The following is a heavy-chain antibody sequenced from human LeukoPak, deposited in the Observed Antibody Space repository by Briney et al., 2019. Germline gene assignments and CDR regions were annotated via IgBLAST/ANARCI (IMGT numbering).Heavy chain of an antibody. J-gene: IGHJ1*01. V-gene: IGHV3-7*01. CDR2: IKEDGSEK. CDR1: GFTFSRYW. D-gene: IGHD3-22*01. CDR3: ATDQDHGYFRQ. Sequence: GGSLRLSCVASGFTFSRYWMTWVRQTPGKKPEWVANIKEDGSEKYYDDSVRGRFTISRDNAKNTLYLDMNSLRAEDTAVFYCATDQDHGYFRQWGQGSLVIVSS.